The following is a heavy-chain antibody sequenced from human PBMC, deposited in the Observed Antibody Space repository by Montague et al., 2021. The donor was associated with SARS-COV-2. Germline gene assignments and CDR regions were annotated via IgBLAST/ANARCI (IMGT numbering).Heavy chain of an antibody. CDR1: GGSITTSSAFH. V-gene: IGHV4-39*01. J-gene: IGHJ5*02. CDR2: VHYTGTT. Sequence: SETLSLTSTVSGGSITTSSAFHWAWVRQPPGKGLEWIGNVHYTGTTYYNPSLRSRVTISVDTSREQFSLRLSSVTAADTAVYHCARLPTGYPNWFDPWGQGTLSPSPQ. CDR3: ARLPTGYPNWFDP. D-gene: IGHD3-9*01.